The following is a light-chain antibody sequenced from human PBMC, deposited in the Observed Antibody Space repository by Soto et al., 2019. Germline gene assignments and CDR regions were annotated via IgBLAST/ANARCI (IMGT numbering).Light chain of an antibody. J-gene: IGLJ1*01. CDR2: GNS. CDR1: SSNIGAGYD. V-gene: IGLV1-40*01. Sequence: QAVVTQPPSVSGAPGQRVTISCTWSSSNIGAGYDVHWYQQLPGTAPKLLIYGNSNRPSGVPDRFSGSKSGASASLAITGLQAEDEADYYCQSYDSSLSASVFGTGTKLTVL. CDR3: QSYDSSLSASV.